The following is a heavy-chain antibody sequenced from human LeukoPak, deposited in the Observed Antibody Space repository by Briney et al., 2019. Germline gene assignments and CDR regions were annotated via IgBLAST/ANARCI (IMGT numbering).Heavy chain of an antibody. CDR2: INPNSGGT. CDR3: ARYSGYDEPFEY. V-gene: IGHV1-2*02. CDR1: GYTFTGYY. J-gene: IGHJ4*02. Sequence: GASVKVSCKASGYTFTGYYMHWVRQAPGQGLEWMGWINPNSGGTSYAQKFQGRDTMTRDTSVTTAYMELSRLRSDDTAVYYCARYSGYDEPFEYWGQGTLVTVSS. D-gene: IGHD5-12*01.